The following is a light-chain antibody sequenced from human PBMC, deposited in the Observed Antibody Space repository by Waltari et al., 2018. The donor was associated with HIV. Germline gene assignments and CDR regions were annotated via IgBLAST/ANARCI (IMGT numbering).Light chain of an antibody. CDR3: QQSYSTPYS. Sequence: DIQMTQSPSSLSASVGDRVTITCRASQSISNYLNWYQQKQGKAPKLLIYAASSLQSGVPSRFSGSGSGTYFTLTIGSLQPEDFATYYCQQSYSTPYSFGQGTKLEVK. J-gene: IGKJ2*03. V-gene: IGKV1-39*01. CDR1: QSISNY. CDR2: AAS.